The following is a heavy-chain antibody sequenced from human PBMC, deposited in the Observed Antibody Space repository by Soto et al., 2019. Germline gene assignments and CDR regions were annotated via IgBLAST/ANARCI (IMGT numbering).Heavy chain of an antibody. CDR1: GFTFSDYA. Sequence: PGGSLRLSCTTSGFTFSDYAISWFRQAPGKGLEWVGVIRSKAYGVTTDYADSVKGRFTISRDNAKNSLYLQMNSLRDEDTAVYYCARDVMDVWGQGTTVTVSS. CDR2: IRSKAYGVTT. J-gene: IGHJ6*02. V-gene: IGHV3-49*03. CDR3: ARDVMDV.